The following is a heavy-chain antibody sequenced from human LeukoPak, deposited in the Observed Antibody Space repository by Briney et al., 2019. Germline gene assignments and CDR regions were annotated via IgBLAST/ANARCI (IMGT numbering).Heavy chain of an antibody. V-gene: IGHV4-38-2*01. D-gene: IGHD2-2*02. CDR2: IYHSGST. CDR1: GSSISSGYY. Sequence: SETLSLICAVSGSSISSGYYWGWIRQPPGKGLEWIGSIYHSGSTYYNPSLKSRVTISVDTSKNQFSLKLSSVTAADTAVYYCARHHETAAIPYPFDYWGQGTLVTVSS. J-gene: IGHJ4*02. CDR3: ARHHETAAIPYPFDY.